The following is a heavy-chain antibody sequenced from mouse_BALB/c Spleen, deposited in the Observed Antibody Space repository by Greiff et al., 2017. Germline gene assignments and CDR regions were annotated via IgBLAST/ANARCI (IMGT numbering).Heavy chain of an antibody. CDR2: ISYSVST. D-gene: IGHD2-14*01. CDR1: GDSITSGY. V-gene: IGHV3-8*02. Sequence: EVQRVESGPSLVKPSQTLSLTCSVTGDSITSGYWNWIRKFPGNKLEYMVYISYSVSTYYNPSLKSRISITRDTSKNQYYLQLNSVTTEDTATYYCARYYRYDEGGFDYWGQGTTLTVSS. J-gene: IGHJ2*01. CDR3: ARYYRYDEGGFDY.